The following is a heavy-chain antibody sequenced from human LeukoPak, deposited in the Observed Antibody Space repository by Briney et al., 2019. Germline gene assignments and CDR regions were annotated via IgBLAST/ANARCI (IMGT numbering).Heavy chain of an antibody. CDR1: GFTFSSYA. J-gene: IGHJ4*02. CDR2: IKKDGRET. CDR3: ARGRYSGTTYYFDY. D-gene: IGHD5-12*01. V-gene: IGHV3-7*03. Sequence: PGGSLRLSCAASGFTFSSYAMSWVRQAPGKGLEWVANIKKDGRETYYVDSVKGRFTISRDNAKNSLYLQMNSLRAEDTAMYYCARGRYSGTTYYFDYWGQGTLVTVSS.